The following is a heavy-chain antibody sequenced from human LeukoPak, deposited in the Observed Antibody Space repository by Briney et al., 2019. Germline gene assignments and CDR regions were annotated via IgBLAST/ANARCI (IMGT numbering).Heavy chain of an antibody. CDR3: ARLRYASGIYSVFDY. V-gene: IGHV4-39*01. J-gene: IGHJ4*02. Sequence: PSETLSLTCTVSGSSISSSSYYWGWVRQPPGTGLEWIGSNYYSGTTHYNPSLQSRVPISVYTSKDQFSLKLRSVTATGTAVYYCARLRYASGIYSVFDYWGQGTLVTVSS. D-gene: IGHD3-10*01. CDR2: NYYSGTT. CDR1: GSSISSSSYY.